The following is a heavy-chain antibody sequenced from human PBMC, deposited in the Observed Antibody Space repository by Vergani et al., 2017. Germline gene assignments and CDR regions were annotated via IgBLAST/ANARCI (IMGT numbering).Heavy chain of an antibody. CDR3: SKDPSSGSPYYFDY. Sequence: VQLVESGGGVVQPGRSLRLSCAASGFTFSSYAMHWVRQAPGKGLEWVSGISASGGTTYYADSVKGRFTISRDNSKNTLYLQMNSLRAEDTAVYYCSKDPSSGSPYYFDYWGQGTLVTVSS. J-gene: IGHJ4*02. V-gene: IGHV3-23*04. D-gene: IGHD1-26*01. CDR2: ISASGGTT. CDR1: GFTFSSYA.